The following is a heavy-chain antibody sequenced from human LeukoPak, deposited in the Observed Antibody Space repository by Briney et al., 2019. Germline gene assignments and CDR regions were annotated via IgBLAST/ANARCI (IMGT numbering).Heavy chain of an antibody. D-gene: IGHD3-3*01. CDR1: GCIFSDYT. V-gene: IGHV3-21*01. J-gene: IGHJ5*02. CDR3: VRDLRFIGGSNWFDP. Sequence: PGGSLRLSCATSGCIFSDYTMNWVRQAPGKGLEWVSSVSYTGTYTFYADSVKGRFTISRDNAKNSLYLQMDSLRVDDSALYYCVRDLRFIGGSNWFDPWGQGTQVIVSS. CDR2: VSYTGTYT.